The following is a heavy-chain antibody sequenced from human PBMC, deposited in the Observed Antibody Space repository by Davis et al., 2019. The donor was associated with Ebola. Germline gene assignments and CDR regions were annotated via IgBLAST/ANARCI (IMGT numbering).Heavy chain of an antibody. J-gene: IGHJ3*02. CDR2: IYSPANT. V-gene: IGHV4-59*01. Sequence: MPSETLSLTCTVSGGSISGYYWSWIRQSPGKGLDWIGYIYSPANTKYNPSLRSRVSISGDTSKNQFSLKLTSVTAADTAIYYCARGVEGGSYHDAFDIWGQGTLATVSS. D-gene: IGHD1-26*01. CDR1: GGSISGYY. CDR3: ARGVEGGSYHDAFDI.